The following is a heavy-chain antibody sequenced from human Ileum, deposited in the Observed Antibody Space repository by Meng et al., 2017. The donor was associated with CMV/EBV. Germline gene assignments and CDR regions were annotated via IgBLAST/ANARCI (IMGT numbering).Heavy chain of an antibody. D-gene: IGHD3-22*01. J-gene: IGHJ6*02. CDR3: ASNYYDSSGYYPWYYGMDV. CDR1: GYTFTSYG. Sequence: SVKVSCKASGYTFTSYGISWVRQAPGQGLEWMGGIIPIFGTANYAQKFQGRVTITTDESTSTAYMELSSLRSEDTAVYYCASNYYDSSGYYPWYYGMDVWGQGTTVTVSS. V-gene: IGHV1-69*05. CDR2: IIPIFGTA.